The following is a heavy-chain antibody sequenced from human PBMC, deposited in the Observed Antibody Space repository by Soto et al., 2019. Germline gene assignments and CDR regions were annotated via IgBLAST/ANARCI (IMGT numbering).Heavy chain of an antibody. J-gene: IGHJ6*02. CDR3: ARDRLVVVVAANYYYYYGMDV. Sequence: QVQLVQSGAEVKKPGSSVKVSCKASGGTFSSYAISWVRQAPGQGLEWMGGIIPIFGTANYAQKFQGRVTITADESTSTAYMELSSLRSEDTAVYYCARDRLVVVVAANYYYYYGMDVWGHGTTVTVSS. CDR1: GGTFSSYA. CDR2: IIPIFGTA. D-gene: IGHD2-15*01. V-gene: IGHV1-69*01.